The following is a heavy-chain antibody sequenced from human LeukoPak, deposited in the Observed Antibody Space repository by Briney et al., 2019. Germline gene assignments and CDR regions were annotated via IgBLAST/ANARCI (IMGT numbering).Heavy chain of an antibody. V-gene: IGHV3-66*01. J-gene: IGHJ4*02. CDR3: ARGGYHAYYLDY. D-gene: IGHD5-18*01. CDR1: GFTVSSNY. Sequence: GGSLRLSCAASGFTVSSNYMSWVRQAPGKGLEWVSVIYSGGSTYYADSVKGRFTISRDNAKNTLYLQMNSLRAEETAVYYCARGGYHAYYLDYWGQGSLVTVSS. CDR2: IYSGGST.